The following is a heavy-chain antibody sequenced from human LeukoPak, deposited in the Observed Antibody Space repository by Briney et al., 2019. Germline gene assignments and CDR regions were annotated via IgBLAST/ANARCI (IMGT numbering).Heavy chain of an antibody. J-gene: IGHJ6*03. D-gene: IGHD3-10*01. V-gene: IGHV3-7*01. CDR1: GFTFSSHW. Sequence: PGGSLRLSCAASGFTFSSHWMSWVRQAPGKGLEWVANIKKDGSEKYYVDAVKGRFTISRDNAKTSLYLQMNSLRAEDTAVYYCAKVSTPVGSGNYYYYYCMDVWGKGTTVTISS. CDR2: IKKDGSEK. CDR3: AKVSTPVGSGNYYYYYCMDV.